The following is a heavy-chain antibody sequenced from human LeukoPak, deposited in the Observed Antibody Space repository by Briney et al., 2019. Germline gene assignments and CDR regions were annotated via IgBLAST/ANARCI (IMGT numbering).Heavy chain of an antibody. CDR1: GDSISSYY. J-gene: IGHJ6*03. CDR3: ARERYDFWSGYYTYYYYYMDV. V-gene: IGHV4-4*07. D-gene: IGHD3-3*01. Sequence: PSETLSLTCTVSGDSISSYYWSWIRQPAGKGLEWIGRIYTSGSTNYNPSLKSRVTMSVDTSKNQFSLKLSSVTAADTAVYYCARERYDFWSGYYTYYYYYMDVWGKGTTVTVSS. CDR2: IYTSGST.